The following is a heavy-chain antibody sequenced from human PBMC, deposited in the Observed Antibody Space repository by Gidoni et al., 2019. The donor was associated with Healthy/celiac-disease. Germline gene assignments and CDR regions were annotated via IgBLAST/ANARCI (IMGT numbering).Heavy chain of an antibody. CDR2: ISGSGGST. Sequence: EVQLLESGGGLVQPGGSLSLSCASSGFPFSSYAMGWVRQAPGKGLEWVSAISGSGGSTYYADSVKGRFTISRDNSKNTLYLQMNSLRAEDTAVYYCASGPYGSGSYVNYWGQGTLVTVSS. CDR3: ASGPYGSGSYVNY. V-gene: IGHV3-23*01. D-gene: IGHD3-10*01. J-gene: IGHJ4*02. CDR1: GFPFSSYA.